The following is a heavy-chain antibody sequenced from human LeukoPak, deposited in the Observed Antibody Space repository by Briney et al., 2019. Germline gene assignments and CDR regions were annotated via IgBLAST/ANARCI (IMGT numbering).Heavy chain of an antibody. Sequence: PGGSLRLSCAASGFTVSSNYMSWVRQAPRKGLEWVSVIYSAGSTYYADSVKGRFTISRDNSKNTLYLQMNSLRAEDTAVYYCAREPSGTYWLDYWGQGTLVTVSS. V-gene: IGHV3-66*02. CDR2: IYSAGST. CDR1: GFTVSSNY. J-gene: IGHJ4*02. CDR3: AREPSGTYWLDY. D-gene: IGHD1-26*01.